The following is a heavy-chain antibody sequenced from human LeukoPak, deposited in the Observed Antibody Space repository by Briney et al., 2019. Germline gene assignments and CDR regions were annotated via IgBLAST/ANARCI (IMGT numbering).Heavy chain of an antibody. D-gene: IGHD6-13*01. CDR3: ARRIAAAGTFDY. V-gene: IGHV4-61*01. CDR1: GDSVSSGSYY. Sequence: PSETLSLTCTVSGDSVSSGSYYWSWIRQPPGKGLEWIGYIYYSGSTNYNPSLKSRVTISVDTSKNQFSLKLSSVTAADTAVYYCARRIAAAGTFDYWGQGTLVTVSS. CDR2: IYYSGST. J-gene: IGHJ4*02.